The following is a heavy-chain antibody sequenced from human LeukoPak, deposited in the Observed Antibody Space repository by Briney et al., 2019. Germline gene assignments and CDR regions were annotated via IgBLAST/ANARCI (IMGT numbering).Heavy chain of an antibody. CDR1: GGSVSNDDYY. D-gene: IGHD3-22*01. CDR2: IYYSGSA. V-gene: IGHV4-61*08. CDR3: ARASRPSSSGYYWTFDF. J-gene: IGHJ4*02. Sequence: PSETLSLTCTVSGGSVSNDDYYWTWIRQPPGKGLEWIGYIYYSGSANYNPSLKSRVTISLDTSKNQFSLKLSSVTAADTAVYYCARASRPSSSGYYWTFDFWGQGTLVTVSS.